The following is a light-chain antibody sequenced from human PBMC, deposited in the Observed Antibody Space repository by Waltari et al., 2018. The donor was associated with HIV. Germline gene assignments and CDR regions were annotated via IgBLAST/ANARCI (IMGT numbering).Light chain of an antibody. CDR1: SSNIGTNT. CDR2: RND. CDR3: ASRDDSLSVHVI. J-gene: IGLJ2*01. V-gene: IGLV1-47*01. Sequence: QSVLSQPPSASGTPGQRVTISCSGSSSNIGTNTVYCYQQFAGTAPKLLIYRNDQRPSGVPDRFSGSKSGTSASLVISGLRSEDEADYYCASRDDSLSVHVIFGGGTKLTVL.